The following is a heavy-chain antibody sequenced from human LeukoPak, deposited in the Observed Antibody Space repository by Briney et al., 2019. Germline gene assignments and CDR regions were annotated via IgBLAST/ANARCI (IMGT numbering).Heavy chain of an antibody. Sequence: GGSLRLSCAASGFTFSSYAMSWVRQAPAKGLDWVSAISASGGSTYYADSVTGRFTISTDNSKNTLYLQMNSLRAEDTAVYYCAKAYCSSTNCYSDYWGQGTLVTVSS. D-gene: IGHD2-2*01. V-gene: IGHV3-23*01. CDR3: AKAYCSSTNCYSDY. J-gene: IGHJ4*02. CDR1: GFTFSSYA. CDR2: ISASGGST.